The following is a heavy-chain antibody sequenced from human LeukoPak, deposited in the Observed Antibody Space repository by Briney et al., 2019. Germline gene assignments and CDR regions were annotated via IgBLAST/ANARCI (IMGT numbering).Heavy chain of an antibody. CDR3: GLVVKAYY. D-gene: IGHD3-22*01. CDR1: GFTFSSYG. V-gene: IGHV3-30*02. J-gene: IGHJ4*02. Sequence: GGSLRLSCAASGFTFSSYGMHWVRQAPGKGLEWVAFIRYDGSNKYYADSVKGRFTISRDNSKNTLYLQMNSLRAEDTAVFYCGLVVKAYYGGQGPLVTVSS. CDR2: IRYDGSNK.